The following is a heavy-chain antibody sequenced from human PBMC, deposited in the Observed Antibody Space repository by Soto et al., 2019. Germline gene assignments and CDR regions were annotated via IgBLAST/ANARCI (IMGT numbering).Heavy chain of an antibody. CDR1: GVSVNSGSFY. J-gene: IGHJ4*02. D-gene: IGHD4-17*01. V-gene: IGHV4-61*01. CDR3: ARGATVTHSGC. Sequence: SETLSLTCTVSGVSVNSGSFYWTWIRQPPGKGLEWIGFVSYSGTTKYNASLKSRVTISVDTSRSQISLKVSSVTAADTAVYYCARGATVTHSGCWGEGALVSVSS. CDR2: VSYSGTT.